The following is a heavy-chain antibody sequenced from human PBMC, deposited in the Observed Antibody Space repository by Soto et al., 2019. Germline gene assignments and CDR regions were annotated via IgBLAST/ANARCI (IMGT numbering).Heavy chain of an antibody. J-gene: IGHJ6*02. Sequence: EVQLVESGGGLVKPGGSLRLSCAASGFTFSSYSMNWVRQAPGKGLEWVSSISSSSSYIYYADSVKGRFTISRDNAKNSLYLQMNSLRAEDTAVYYCARMGSKRYYYYGMDVWGQGTTVTVS. CDR1: GFTFSSYS. V-gene: IGHV3-21*01. CDR2: ISSSSSYI. D-gene: IGHD6-13*01. CDR3: ARMGSKRYYYYGMDV.